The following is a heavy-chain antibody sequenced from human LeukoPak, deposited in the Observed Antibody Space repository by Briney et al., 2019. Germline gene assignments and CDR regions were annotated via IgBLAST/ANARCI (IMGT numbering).Heavy chain of an antibody. CDR1: GGTFSSYA. CDR2: IIPIFGTA. D-gene: IGHD6-19*01. CDR3: ARGYSSGWYDDYYYGMDV. Sequence: GSSVKVSCKASGGTFSSYAISWERQAHGQGLEWMGGIIPIFGTANYAQKFQGRVTITADESTSTAYMELSSLRSEDTAVYYCARGYSSGWYDDYYYGMDVWGQGTTVTVSS. J-gene: IGHJ6*02. V-gene: IGHV1-69*01.